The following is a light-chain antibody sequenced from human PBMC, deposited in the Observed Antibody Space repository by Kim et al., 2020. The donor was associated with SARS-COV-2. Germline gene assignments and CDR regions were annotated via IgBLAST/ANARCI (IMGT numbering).Light chain of an antibody. CDR1: QSLLYRTTNKNY. CDR2: WAS. Sequence: VTINCESSQSLLYRTTNKNYLAWYQQKPGQPPKLLISWASTRESGVPDRFSASGSATDFTLTISSLQADDVAVYYCQQFYSNPPTFGQGTRLEIK. CDR3: QQFYSNPPT. V-gene: IGKV4-1*01. J-gene: IGKJ5*01.